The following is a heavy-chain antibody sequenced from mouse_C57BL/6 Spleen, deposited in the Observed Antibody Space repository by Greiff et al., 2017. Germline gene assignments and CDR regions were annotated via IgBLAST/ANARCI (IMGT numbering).Heavy chain of an antibody. D-gene: IGHD1-1*01. CDR1: GFTFSDYG. CDR2: ISSGSSTI. J-gene: IGHJ2*01. Sequence: VQLKESGGGLVKPGGSLKLSCAASGFTFSDYGMHWVRQAPEKGLEWVAYISSGSSTIYYAEPVKGRFTISRDNAKNTLFLQMTSLRSEDTAMYYCAREAIYYYGSSPFDYWGQGTTLTVSS. CDR3: AREAIYYYGSSPFDY. V-gene: IGHV5-17*01.